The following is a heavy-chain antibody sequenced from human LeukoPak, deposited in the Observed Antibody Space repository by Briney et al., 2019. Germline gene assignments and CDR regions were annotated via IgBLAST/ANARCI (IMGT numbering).Heavy chain of an antibody. V-gene: IGHV1-69*05. Sequence: SVKVSCKASGGTFSSYAISWVRQAPGQGLEWMGRIIPIFGTANYVQKFQGRVTITTDESTSTAYMELSSLRSEDTAVYYCASSSIAASRLLGGNFDYWGQGTLVTVSS. CDR2: IIPIFGTA. CDR1: GGTFSSYA. D-gene: IGHD2-15*01. CDR3: ASSSIAASRLLGGNFDY. J-gene: IGHJ4*02.